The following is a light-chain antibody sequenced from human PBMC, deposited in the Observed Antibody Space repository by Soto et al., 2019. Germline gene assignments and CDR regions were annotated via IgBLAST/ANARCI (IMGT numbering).Light chain of an antibody. CDR2: AAS. Sequence: VHMTHSPSSLSASVLYRVTITFLSSQSVSIYLNWYQQKPGKAPNLLISAASSLQNGVPSRFRGSGSGTDFTLTISGLQPEDFATYYCQQSYSTPPWTFGQGTKVDIK. CDR1: QSVSIY. J-gene: IGKJ1*01. CDR3: QQSYSTPPWT. V-gene: IGKV1-39*01.